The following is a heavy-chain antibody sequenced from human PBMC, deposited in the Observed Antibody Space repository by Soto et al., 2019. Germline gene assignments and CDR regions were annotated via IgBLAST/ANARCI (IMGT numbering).Heavy chain of an antibody. CDR2: IKQDGSEK. D-gene: IGHD3-22*01. CDR1: GFTFSRYW. Sequence: PGGSLRLSCAVSGFTFSRYWMTWVRQAPEKGLEWVANIKQDGSEKFYVDSVKGRFTISRDNAKNSLYLQMNSLRAEDTAVYYCARDQAHYYDSSGLFDPWGQGTLVTVSS. CDR3: ARDQAHYYDSSGLFDP. J-gene: IGHJ5*02. V-gene: IGHV3-7*01.